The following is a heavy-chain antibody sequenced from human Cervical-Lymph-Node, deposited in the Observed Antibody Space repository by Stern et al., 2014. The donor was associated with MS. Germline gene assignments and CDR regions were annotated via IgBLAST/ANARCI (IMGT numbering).Heavy chain of an antibody. Sequence: VQLVESGGGLVKPGGSLRLSCAASGFTFSDYYMSWIRQAPRTGLEWVSYISSSSSYTNYADSLKGRFTISSEHAKNSLHLQMNSLRDEDTAVYYCARGLNWFDHWGQGTLVTVSS. CDR1: GFTFSDYY. CDR2: ISSSSSYT. V-gene: IGHV3-11*06. CDR3: ARGLNWFDH. J-gene: IGHJ5*02.